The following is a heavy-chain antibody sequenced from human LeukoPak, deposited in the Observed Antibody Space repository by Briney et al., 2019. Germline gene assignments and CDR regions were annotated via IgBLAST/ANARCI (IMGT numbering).Heavy chain of an antibody. D-gene: IGHD5-18*01. Sequence: SQTLSLTCTVSGGSISSGSYYWSWIRQHPGKGLEWIGYIYYSGSTYYNPSLKSRVTISVDTSKNQFSLKLSSATAADMAVYYCARGNTAMVPFYYYYGMDVWGQGTTVTVSS. CDR2: IYYSGST. V-gene: IGHV4-31*03. CDR3: ARGNTAMVPFYYYYGMDV. CDR1: GGSISSGSYY. J-gene: IGHJ6*02.